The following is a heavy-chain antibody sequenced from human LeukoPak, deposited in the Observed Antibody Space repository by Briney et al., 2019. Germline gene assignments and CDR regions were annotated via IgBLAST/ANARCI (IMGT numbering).Heavy chain of an antibody. J-gene: IGHJ5*02. Sequence: PSETLSLTCAVYGGSFSGYYWSWIRQPPGKGLEWIGEINHSGSTNYNPSLKSRVTISVDTSKNQFSLKLSSVTAADTAVYYCARVLRSYYYGSGSLGDWFDPWGQGTLVTVSS. CDR2: INHSGST. V-gene: IGHV4-34*01. D-gene: IGHD3-10*01. CDR3: ARVLRSYYYGSGSLGDWFDP. CDR1: GGSFSGYY.